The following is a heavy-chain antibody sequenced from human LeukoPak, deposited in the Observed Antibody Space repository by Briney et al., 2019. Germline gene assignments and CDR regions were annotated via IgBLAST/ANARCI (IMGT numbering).Heavy chain of an antibody. J-gene: IGHJ4*02. D-gene: IGHD3-10*01. CDR1: GFTFRNYD. CDR2: IVIGGDT. Sequence: GGSLRLSCGGSGFTFRNYDMHWVRQAAGKGLEWVSTIVIGGDTYYPGSVKGRFTISRENAKNSLYLQMNSLRAGDTAVYYCARGEFYGSGSYLFDYWGQGTLVTVSS. CDR3: ARGEFYGSGSYLFDY. V-gene: IGHV3-13*01.